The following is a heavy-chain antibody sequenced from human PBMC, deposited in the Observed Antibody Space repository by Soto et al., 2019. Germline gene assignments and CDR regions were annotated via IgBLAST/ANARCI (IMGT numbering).Heavy chain of an antibody. J-gene: IGHJ3*02. CDR1: GYTFTSYG. D-gene: IGHD4-17*01. Sequence: ASVKVSCKASGYTFTSYGISWVRQAPGQGREWMGWISAHKGNTNYAQKLQGRVTMTTDASTSTAYLELESVRSDDTAVYCCARDVLTTVTTFDAYDIWDQGTMVTVSS. CDR3: ARDVLTTVTTFDAYDI. V-gene: IGHV1-18*01. CDR2: ISAHKGNT.